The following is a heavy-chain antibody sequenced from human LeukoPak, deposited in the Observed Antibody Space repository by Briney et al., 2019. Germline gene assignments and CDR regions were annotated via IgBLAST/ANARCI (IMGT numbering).Heavy chain of an antibody. CDR3: AKDDYSSGLYDG. Sequence: GGSLRLSCAASGFTFSDYYMSWIRQAPGKGLEWVSYISSSGSTIYYADSVKGRFTISRDNSKNTLYPQMNSLRAEDTAVYYCAKDDYSSGLYDGWGQGTLVTVSS. J-gene: IGHJ4*02. V-gene: IGHV3-11*04. CDR1: GFTFSDYY. CDR2: ISSSGSTI. D-gene: IGHD6-19*01.